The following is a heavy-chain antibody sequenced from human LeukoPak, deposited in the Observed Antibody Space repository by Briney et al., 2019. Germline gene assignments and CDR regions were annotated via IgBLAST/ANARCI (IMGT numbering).Heavy chain of an antibody. CDR2: ISSSSTYI. Sequence: GGSLRLSCAASGFPFSSYSMTWVRQAPGKGLEGVSSISSSSTYIYYADSMKGRFTISRDDAKNSLYLQMNSLRVEDTAVYYCARDKFRGYSYGSGEVDYWGQGTLVTVSS. CDR3: ARDKFRGYSYGSGEVDY. V-gene: IGHV3-21*01. J-gene: IGHJ4*02. CDR1: GFPFSSYS. D-gene: IGHD5-18*01.